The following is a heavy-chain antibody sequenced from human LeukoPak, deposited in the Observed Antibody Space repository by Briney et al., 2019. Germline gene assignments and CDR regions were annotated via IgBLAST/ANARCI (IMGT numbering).Heavy chain of an antibody. Sequence: PSETLPLTCAVYGGSFSGYYWSWIRQPPGKGLEWIGEINHSGSTNYNPSLKSRVTISVDTSKNQFSLKLSSVTAADTAVYYCARLSVVRGATYWGQGTLVTVSS. CDR3: ARLSVVRGATY. CDR1: GGSFSGYY. D-gene: IGHD3-10*01. J-gene: IGHJ4*02. V-gene: IGHV4-34*01. CDR2: INHSGST.